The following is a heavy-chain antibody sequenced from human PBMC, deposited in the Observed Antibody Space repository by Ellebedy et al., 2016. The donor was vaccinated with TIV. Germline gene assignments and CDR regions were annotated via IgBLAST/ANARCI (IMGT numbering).Heavy chain of an antibody. CDR1: GGSIHSSSYY. D-gene: IGHD1-14*01. CDR3: ARRRTGVQTAFDV. Sequence: MPSETLSLTCTVSGGSIHSSSYYWVWIHQPPGKGLEWIGSIYYDGDTYYNPSLKSRVTLSIDTSKNQFSLKLKSVTAADTAMFFCARRRTGVQTAFDVWGQGTMVTVSS. V-gene: IGHV4-39*01. J-gene: IGHJ3*01. CDR2: IYYDGDT.